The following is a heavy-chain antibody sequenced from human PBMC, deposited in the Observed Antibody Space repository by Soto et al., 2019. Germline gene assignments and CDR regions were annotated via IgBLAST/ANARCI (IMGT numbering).Heavy chain of an antibody. Sequence: PGGSLRLSCSGSGFTFTYACMSWVRQAPGKGLEWVGRMKSKTNGGTTDYAAPVKGRFTISRDDSENTLYLQMNSLRTDDTAVYYCATVDQGYWGQGTLVTVSS. J-gene: IGHJ4*02. V-gene: IGHV3-15*01. CDR2: MKSKTNGGTT. CDR3: ATVDQGY. CDR1: GFTFTYAC.